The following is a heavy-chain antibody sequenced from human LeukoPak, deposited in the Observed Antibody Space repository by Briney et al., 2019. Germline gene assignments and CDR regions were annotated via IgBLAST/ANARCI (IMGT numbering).Heavy chain of an antibody. J-gene: IGHJ4*02. CDR3: AKDSNTGGYSFGS. Sequence: GGSLRLSCAASGFTFHHYSMHWVRQPPGKGLEWVSLISWDGGITYYADSVRGRFTISRDNGKNSLSLEMNSLRTEDTALYYCAKDSNTGGYSFGSWGQGTLVTVSS. V-gene: IGHV3-43*01. D-gene: IGHD5-12*01. CDR2: ISWDGGIT. CDR1: GFTFHHYS.